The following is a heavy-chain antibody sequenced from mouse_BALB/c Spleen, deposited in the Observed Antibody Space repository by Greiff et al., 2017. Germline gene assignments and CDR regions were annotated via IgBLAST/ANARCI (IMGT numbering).Heavy chain of an antibody. V-gene: IGHV14-3*02. CDR3: ARHYGSSSWFAY. D-gene: IGHD1-1*01. J-gene: IGHJ3*01. CDR2: IDPANGNT. Sequence: EVKLMESGAELVKPGASVKLSCTASGFNIKDTYMHWVKQRPEQGLEWIGRIDPANGNTKYDPKFQGKATITADTSSNTAYLQLSSLTSEDTAVYYCARHYGSSSWFAYWGQGTLVTVSA. CDR1: GFNIKDTY.